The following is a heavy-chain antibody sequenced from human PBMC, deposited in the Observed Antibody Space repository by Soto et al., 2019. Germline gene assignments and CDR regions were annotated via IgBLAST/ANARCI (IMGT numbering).Heavy chain of an antibody. CDR2: ISAYNGNT. V-gene: IGHV1-18*01. CDR1: GYIFTSYG. J-gene: IGHJ3*02. D-gene: IGHD3-22*01. Sequence: QVQLVQSVPDVKKPGASVKGSCKASGYIFTSYGISWVRQAPGQGLGWMGWISAYNGNTNYAQRLQGRVLMNTDTPASTAYMELRSLRSDDTAVYYCARDRGLSGYAFDIWGQGTMVTVS. CDR3: ARDRGLSGYAFDI.